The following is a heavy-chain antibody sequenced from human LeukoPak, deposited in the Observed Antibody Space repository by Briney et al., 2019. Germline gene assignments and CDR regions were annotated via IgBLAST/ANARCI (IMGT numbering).Heavy chain of an antibody. J-gene: IGHJ1*01. Sequence: SETLSLTCAVYGGSFSGYYWSWIRQPPGKGLEWIGEINHSGSTNYNPSLKSRVTISVDTSKNQFSLKVNSVTAADTAVYYCVANGWYSLEHWGQGTLVIVSS. V-gene: IGHV4-34*01. CDR3: VANGWYSLEH. D-gene: IGHD6-19*01. CDR1: GGSFSGYY. CDR2: INHSGST.